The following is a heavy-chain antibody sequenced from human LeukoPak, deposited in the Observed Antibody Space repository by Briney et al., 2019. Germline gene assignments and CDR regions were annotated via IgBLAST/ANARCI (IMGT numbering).Heavy chain of an antibody. CDR2: IYHSGST. V-gene: IGHV4-4*02. D-gene: IGHD3-22*01. Sequence: SETLSLTCAVSGASISSTNWWSWVRQPPGKGPEWIGEIYHSGSTNYNPSLKSRVTISVDKSKNQFLLMLTSVTAADTAVYYCAGNGYYSIDHWGQGTLVTVSS. J-gene: IGHJ4*02. CDR3: AGNGYYSIDH. CDR1: GASISSTNW.